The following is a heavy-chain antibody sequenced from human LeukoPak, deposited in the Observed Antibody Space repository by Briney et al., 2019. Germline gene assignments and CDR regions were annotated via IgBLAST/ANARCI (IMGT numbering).Heavy chain of an antibody. CDR3: AQNPTYYYGSGSYSNMGGDY. CDR2: IIPILGIA. D-gene: IGHD3-10*01. CDR1: GGTFSSYA. V-gene: IGHV1-69*04. J-gene: IGHJ4*02. Sequence: GASVKVSCKASGGTFSSYAISWVRQAPGQGLEWMGRIIPILGIANYAQKFQGRVTITADKSTSTAYMELSSLRSEDTAVYYCAQNPTYYYGSGSYSNMGGDYWGQGTLVTVSS.